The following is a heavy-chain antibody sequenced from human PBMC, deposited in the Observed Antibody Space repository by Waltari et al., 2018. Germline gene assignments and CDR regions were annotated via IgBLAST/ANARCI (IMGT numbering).Heavy chain of an antibody. J-gene: IGHJ4*02. CDR2: ISGSGGST. CDR3: AKDRIAAAGTWLFDY. Sequence: EVQLLESGGGLVQSGGSLRLSCASSGFTFSCCAMSWVRQSPGKGLEWVSAISGSGGSTYYADSVKGRFTISRDNSKNTLYLQMNSLRAEDTAVYYCAKDRIAAAGTWLFDYWGQGTLVTVSS. V-gene: IGHV3-23*01. CDR1: GFTFSCCA. D-gene: IGHD6-13*01.